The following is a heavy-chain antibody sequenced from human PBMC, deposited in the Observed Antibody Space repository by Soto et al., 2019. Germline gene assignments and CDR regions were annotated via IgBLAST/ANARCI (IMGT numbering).Heavy chain of an antibody. Sequence: YYWRRIIQPPGKGLEWIGYIYYGGSTYYNPSLKSRVTISVDTSKNQFSLKLSSVTAADTAVYYCARERPDGARLDPWGQGTLVTVSS. CDR2: IYYGGST. CDR3: ARERPDGARLDP. V-gene: IGHV4-30-4*08. CDR1: YY. D-gene: IGHD6-6*01. J-gene: IGHJ5*02.